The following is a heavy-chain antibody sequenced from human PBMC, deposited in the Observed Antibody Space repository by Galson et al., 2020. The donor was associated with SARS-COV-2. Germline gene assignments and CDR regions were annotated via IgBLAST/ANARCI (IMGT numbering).Heavy chain of an antibody. J-gene: IGHJ3*02. CDR3: AGRVAGAGSLHI. Sequence: KTWDTPSLTCAISGDSVYSNSAAWNWIRQSPSRGLEWLGRTYYRSQWSTDYAVSVKSRITINPDTSKNQFSLQLNSVTPEDTAIYYCAGRVAGAGSLHIWGQGTMVIVSS. CDR1: GDSVYSNSAA. V-gene: IGHV6-1*01. CDR2: TYYRSQWST. D-gene: IGHD6-13*01.